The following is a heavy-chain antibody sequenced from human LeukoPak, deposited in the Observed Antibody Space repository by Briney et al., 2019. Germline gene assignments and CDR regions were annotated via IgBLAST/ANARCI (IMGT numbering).Heavy chain of an antibody. CDR3: ARSPGGTYYYYYMDV. V-gene: IGHV3-21*01. Sequence: GGSLRLSCAASGFNFNNCTFNWVRQAPGKGLEWVSSISSRSAYIYYADSMKGRFTISRDNAKNSLYLQMNSLRAEDTAVYYCARSPGGTYYYYYMDVWGKGTTVTVSS. D-gene: IGHD3-10*01. CDR1: GFNFNNCT. J-gene: IGHJ6*03. CDR2: ISSRSAYI.